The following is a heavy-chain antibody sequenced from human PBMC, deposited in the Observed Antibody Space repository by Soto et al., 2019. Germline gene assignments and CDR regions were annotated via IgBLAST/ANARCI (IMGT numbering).Heavy chain of an antibody. Sequence: LXLAGAGSGVRFGNRAMSWVRQAPGKGLEWVASIRPGGDSTYYADSVKGRFAVSRDNSNVTLYLQMDSLRVEDTAIYYCTTHEEGAPWAGGFDSWGQGTLVTVSS. V-gene: IGHV3-23*01. D-gene: IGHD1-26*01. CDR1: GVRFGNRA. CDR3: TTHEEGAPWAGGFDS. CDR2: IRPGGDST. J-gene: IGHJ5*01.